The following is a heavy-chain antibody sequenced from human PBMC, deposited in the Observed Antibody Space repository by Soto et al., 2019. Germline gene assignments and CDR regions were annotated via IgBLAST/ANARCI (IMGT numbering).Heavy chain of an antibody. D-gene: IGHD2-15*01. CDR3: AKARCVRIVVVGAATIF. CDR2: ISGSGGST. J-gene: IGHJ4*02. V-gene: IGHV3-23*01. Sequence: GGSLRLSCAASGFTFSSYAMSWVRRAPGKGLEWVSAISGSGGSTYYADSVKGRFTISRDNSKNTLYLQMNSLRAEDTAVYYCAKARCVRIVVVGAATIFWGQGTLVTVSS. CDR1: GFTFSSYA.